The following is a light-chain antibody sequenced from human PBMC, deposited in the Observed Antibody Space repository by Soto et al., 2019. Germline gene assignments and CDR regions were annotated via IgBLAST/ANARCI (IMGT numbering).Light chain of an antibody. CDR1: SSNIQNNI. Sequence: QPVLTQPPSASRTPGQRVTISCYGSSSNIQNNIVNWYQQLPGTAPKLLIYNTNQRPSGVPDRFSGSKSGTSASLAISGLQSEDEADYFRAAWDDSLNGVVFGGGTKLTVL. J-gene: IGLJ2*01. CDR2: NTN. CDR3: AAWDDSLNGVV. V-gene: IGLV1-44*01.